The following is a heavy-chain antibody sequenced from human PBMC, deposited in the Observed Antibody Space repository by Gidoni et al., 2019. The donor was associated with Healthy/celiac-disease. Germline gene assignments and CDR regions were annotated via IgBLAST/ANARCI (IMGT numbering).Heavy chain of an antibody. Sequence: EVQLLESVGGLVQPGGSLRLSCAASGFTFSSYAMSWVRQAPGKGLEWVSAISGSGGSTYYADSVKGRFTISRDNSKNTLYLQMNSLRAEDTAVYYCAKDPSPYGSGSYRYYWGQGTLVTVSS. D-gene: IGHD3-10*01. CDR3: AKDPSPYGSGSYRYY. CDR1: GFTFSSYA. V-gene: IGHV3-23*01. J-gene: IGHJ4*02. CDR2: ISGSGGST.